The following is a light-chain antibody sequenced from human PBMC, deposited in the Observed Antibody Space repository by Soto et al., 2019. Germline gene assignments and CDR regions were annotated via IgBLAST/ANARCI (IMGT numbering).Light chain of an antibody. V-gene: IGLV2-14*01. CDR1: SSDIGAYDH. CDR3: ISYTVSRSYV. Sequence: VLTQPASVSGSPGQSITISCSGTSSDIGAYDHVAWFQQFPGKTPKLVIYSVSNRPSGVSYRFSGSKSGNTASLTISGLQADDEADYYCISYTVSRSYVFGPGTKVTVL. CDR2: SVS. J-gene: IGLJ1*01.